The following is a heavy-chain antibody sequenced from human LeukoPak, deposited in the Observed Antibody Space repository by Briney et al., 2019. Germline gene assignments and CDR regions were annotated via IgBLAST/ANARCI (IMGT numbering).Heavy chain of an antibody. D-gene: IGHD5-18*01. V-gene: IGHV4-39*01. J-gene: IGHJ4*02. Sequence: SETLSLTCTVSGDSISRSNYYWGWIRQPPWKGLEWIGSIYYSGSTDYNPSLKSQVTMSVDTSKNQFSLKVNSVTAADTAVYYCARRDRYSSGQFDHWGQGTLVTVSS. CDR2: IYYSGST. CDR1: GDSISRSNYY. CDR3: ARRDRYSSGQFDH.